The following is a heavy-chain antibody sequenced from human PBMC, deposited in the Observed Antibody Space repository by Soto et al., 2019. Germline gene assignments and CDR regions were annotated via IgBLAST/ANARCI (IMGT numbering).Heavy chain of an antibody. CDR3: ARGASSSAYTSFNI. J-gene: IGHJ3*02. CDR1: GYTFSNYN. V-gene: IGHV1-3*01. D-gene: IGHD3-22*01. Sequence: GASVKVSCKASGYTFSNYNIHWVRQVPGQRLEWMGCINADSGDTKYSQNFQGRVTITRDTSTSIAYKGLSSLRSEDTAVYYCARGASSSAYTSFNIWGQGTMVTVSS. CDR2: INADSGDT.